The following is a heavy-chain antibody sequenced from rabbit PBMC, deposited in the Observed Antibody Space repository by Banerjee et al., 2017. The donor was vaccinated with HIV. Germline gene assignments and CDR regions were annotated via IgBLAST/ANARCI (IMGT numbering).Heavy chain of an antibody. V-gene: IGHV1S45*01. CDR3: ARDLAGAIGWNFNL. D-gene: IGHD4-1*01. Sequence: QEQLEESGGGLVKPEGSLTLTCTASGFSFSNRCVMCWVRQTPGKGLEWIACINTSSGNAVYANWAKGRFTISKTSSTTVTLQMTSLTAADTATYFCARDLAGAIGWNFNLWGQGTLVTVS. J-gene: IGHJ4*01. CDR2: INTSSGNA. CDR1: GFSFSNRCV.